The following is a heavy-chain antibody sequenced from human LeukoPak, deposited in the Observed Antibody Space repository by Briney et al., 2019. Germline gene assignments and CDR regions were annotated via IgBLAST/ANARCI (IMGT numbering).Heavy chain of an antibody. CDR2: IYSSGST. J-gene: IGHJ4*02. CDR1: GGSISSGTYY. CDR3: ARQTGSGLFTLP. D-gene: IGHD3/OR15-3a*01. V-gene: IGHV4-61*02. Sequence: SQTLSLTCTVSGGSISSGTYYWGWIRQPAGKGLEWIGRIYSSGSTNYNPSLKSRVTMSVDTSRNQFSLNLTSVTAADTAIYYCARQTGSGLFTLPGGQGTLVTVSS.